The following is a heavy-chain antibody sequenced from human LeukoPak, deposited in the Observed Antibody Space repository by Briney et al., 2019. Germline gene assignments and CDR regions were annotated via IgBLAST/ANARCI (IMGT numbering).Heavy chain of an antibody. Sequence: GGSLRLSCAASGFTFSSYAMSWVRQVPGKGLEWVSAITGSGDSTYYADSVKGRFTISRDNSKDTLYVQMNSLRAEDTAVYYCAKGVRSLWFIEYWGQGTLVTVSS. CDR2: ITGSGDST. V-gene: IGHV3-23*01. J-gene: IGHJ4*02. D-gene: IGHD3-10*01. CDR3: AKGVRSLWFIEY. CDR1: GFTFSSYA.